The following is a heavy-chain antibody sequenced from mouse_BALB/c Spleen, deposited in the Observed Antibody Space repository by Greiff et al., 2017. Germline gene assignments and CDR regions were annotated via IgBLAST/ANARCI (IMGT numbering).Heavy chain of an antibody. Sequence: VQLQQSGAELVRPGTSVKASCKASGYAFTNYLIQWVKQRPGQGLEWIGVINPGSGCTNYYEKFKGKATLTADKSSSTAYMQLSSLTSDDSAVYFCATYGRGAMDYRGQGTSVTVS. CDR1: GYAFTNYL. V-gene: IGHV1-54*03. J-gene: IGHJ4*01. D-gene: IGHD1-1*02. CDR3: ATYGRGAMDY. CDR2: INPGSGCT.